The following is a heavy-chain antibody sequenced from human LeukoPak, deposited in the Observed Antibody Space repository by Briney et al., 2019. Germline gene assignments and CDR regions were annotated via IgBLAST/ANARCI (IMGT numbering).Heavy chain of an antibody. Sequence: GGSLRLSCAASGFTFSSYGMHWVRQAPGKGLEWVAFIRFDGSIKYYAESVKGRFTISREWSRNTLYLQMNSLRVEDSAVYYCAKDLGRFGVGVSLDFWGLGTLVTVSS. CDR3: AKDLGRFGVGVSLDF. J-gene: IGHJ4*02. CDR2: IRFDGSIK. CDR1: GFTFSSYG. V-gene: IGHV3-30*02. D-gene: IGHD3-3*01.